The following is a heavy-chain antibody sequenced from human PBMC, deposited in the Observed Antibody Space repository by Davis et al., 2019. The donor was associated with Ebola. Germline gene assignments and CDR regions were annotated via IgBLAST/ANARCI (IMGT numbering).Heavy chain of an antibody. J-gene: IGHJ4*02. CDR3: ARELAAFSGYYD. D-gene: IGHD3-22*01. CDR2: ISSSSNYI. CDR1: GFTFSNYA. Sequence: GESLKISCVASGFTFSNYAMNWVRQAPGKGLEWVSTISSSSNYIYYAESVKGRFTISRDNAKNSLTLQMNSLGAEDTAVYYCARELAAFSGYYDWGQGTLVTVSS. V-gene: IGHV3-21*01.